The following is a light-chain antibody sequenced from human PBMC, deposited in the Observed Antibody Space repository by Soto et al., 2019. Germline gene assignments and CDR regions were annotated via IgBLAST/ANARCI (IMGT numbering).Light chain of an antibody. Sequence: EIVLTQSPGTLSLSPGERATLSCRASQSVSSSSLAWYQQKPGQAPRLVIYGASSRATGIPDRFSGSGSGTDFTLTISRLEPEDFAVYYCHQYGYSPLTFGGGTKVDIK. CDR1: QSVSSSS. CDR2: GAS. CDR3: HQYGYSPLT. V-gene: IGKV3-20*01. J-gene: IGKJ4*01.